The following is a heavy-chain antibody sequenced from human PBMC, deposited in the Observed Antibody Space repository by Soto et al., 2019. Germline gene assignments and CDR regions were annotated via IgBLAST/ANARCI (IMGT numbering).Heavy chain of an antibody. CDR3: ARAPWDYGDYGAYDY. CDR2: ISSSSSYI. J-gene: IGHJ4*02. Sequence: EVQLVESGGGLVKPGGSLRLSCAASGFTFSSYSMNWVRQAPGKGLEWVSSISSSSSYIYYADSVKGRFTISRDNAKNSLYLQMNSLRAEDTAVYYCARAPWDYGDYGAYDYWGQGTLVTVSS. CDR1: GFTFSSYS. D-gene: IGHD4-17*01. V-gene: IGHV3-21*01.